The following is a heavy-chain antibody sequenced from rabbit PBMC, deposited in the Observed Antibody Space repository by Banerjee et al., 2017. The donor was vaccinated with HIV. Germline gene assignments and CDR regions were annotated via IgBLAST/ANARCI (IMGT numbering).Heavy chain of an antibody. V-gene: IGHV1S40*01. Sequence: QSLEESGGDLVKPGASLTLTCTASGFSFSSSDYMCWVRQAPGKGLEWIGCIYGGISDNTYYASWAKGRFTISKTSSTTVTLQMTSLTAADTATHFCARAAYSGYPYADYFNLWGQGTLVTVS. CDR2: IYGGISDNT. J-gene: IGHJ4*01. CDR3: ARAAYSGYPYADYFNL. D-gene: IGHD6-1*01. CDR1: GFSFSSSDY.